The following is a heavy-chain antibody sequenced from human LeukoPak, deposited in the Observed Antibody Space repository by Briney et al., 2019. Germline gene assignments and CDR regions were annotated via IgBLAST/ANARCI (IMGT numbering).Heavy chain of an antibody. D-gene: IGHD4-11*01. Sequence: SQTLSLTCTVSGGSISSGSYYWSWIRQPAGKGLEWIGRIYTSGSTNYNPSLKSRVTISVDTSKNQFSLKLSSVTAADTAVYYCARCFRYSNYVMGWFDSWGQGTLVTVSS. CDR1: GGSISSGSYY. J-gene: IGHJ5*01. CDR2: IYTSGST. V-gene: IGHV4-61*02. CDR3: ARCFRYSNYVMGWFDS.